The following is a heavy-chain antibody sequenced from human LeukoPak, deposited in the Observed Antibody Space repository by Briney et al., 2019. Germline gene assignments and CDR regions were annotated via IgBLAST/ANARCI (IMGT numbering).Heavy chain of an antibody. CDR1: GYTFTTYA. V-gene: IGHV1-2*02. J-gene: IGHJ6*03. CDR2: INPNSRGT. D-gene: IGHD6-13*01. CDR3: ARDQDGIPAADPYYYYYMDV. Sequence: ASVKVSCRASGYTFTTYAMNWVRQAPGQGLEWMGWINPNSRGTNYAQKFQGRVTMTRDTSISTAYMELSRLRSDDTAVYYCARDQDGIPAADPYYYYYMDVWGKGTTVTVSS.